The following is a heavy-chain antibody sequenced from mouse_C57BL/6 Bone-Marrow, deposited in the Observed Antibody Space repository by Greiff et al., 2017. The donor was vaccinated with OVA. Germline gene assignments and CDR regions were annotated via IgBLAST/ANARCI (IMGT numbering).Heavy chain of an antibody. V-gene: IGHV1-81*01. CDR2: IYPGSGNT. Sequence: QVQLQQSGAELVRPGASVKLSCKASGYTFTSYWIGWVKQRPGQGLEWIGDIYPGSGNTNYNEKFKGKATLTADKSSSTAYMQLRSLTSEDSAVYYYARSPSDYWGQGTTLTVSS. J-gene: IGHJ2*01. CDR1: GYTFTSYW. CDR3: ARSPSDY.